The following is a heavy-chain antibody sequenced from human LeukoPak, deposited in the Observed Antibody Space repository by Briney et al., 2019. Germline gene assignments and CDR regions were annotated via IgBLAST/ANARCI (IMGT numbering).Heavy chain of an antibody. J-gene: IGHJ5*02. Sequence: PGRSLRLSCAASGFTFSSYGMHWVRQAPGKGLEWVAVISYDGSNKYYADSVKGRFTISRDNSKNTLHLQMNSVRAEDTAIYYCARGDKQLLFNRNKGGFDPWGQGTLVTVSS. CDR2: ISYDGSNK. D-gene: IGHD2-2*01. CDR1: GFTFSSYG. CDR3: ARGDKQLLFNRNKGGFDP. V-gene: IGHV3-30*03.